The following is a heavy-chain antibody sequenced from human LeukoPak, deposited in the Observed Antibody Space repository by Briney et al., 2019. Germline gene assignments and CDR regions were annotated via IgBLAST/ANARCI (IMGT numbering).Heavy chain of an antibody. Sequence: SETLSLTCAVSGGSISSRNWWSWVRQPPGKGLEWIGEIYHSGSTNYNPSLKSRVTISVDTSKNQFSLKLRSVTAADTAAYYCARGQYSSGPWGYWGQGTLVTVSS. D-gene: IGHD5-18*01. CDR1: GGSISSRNW. CDR3: ARGQYSSGPWGY. V-gene: IGHV4-4*02. J-gene: IGHJ4*02. CDR2: IYHSGST.